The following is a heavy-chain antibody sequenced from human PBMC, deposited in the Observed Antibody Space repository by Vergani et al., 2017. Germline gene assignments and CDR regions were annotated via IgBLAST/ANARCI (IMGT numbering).Heavy chain of an antibody. CDR3: ARAGGGSTYYYYYYMDV. Sequence: EVQLVESGGGLVQPGRSLRLSCAASGFTFDDYAMHWVRQAPGKGLEWVSGISWNSGSIGYADSVKGRFTISRDNAKNSLYLQMNSLRAEDTAVYYCARAGGGSTYYYYYYMDVWGKGTTVTVSS. D-gene: IGHD3-16*01. CDR1: GFTFDDYA. V-gene: IGHV3-9*01. J-gene: IGHJ6*03. CDR2: ISWNSGSI.